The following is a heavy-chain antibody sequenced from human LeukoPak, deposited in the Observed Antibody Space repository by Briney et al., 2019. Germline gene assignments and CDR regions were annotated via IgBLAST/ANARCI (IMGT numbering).Heavy chain of an antibody. D-gene: IGHD6-19*01. CDR2: ISGSGVST. Sequence: GGSLRLSCAASGFTVSSNYMSWVRQAPGKGLEWVSTISGSGVSTYCADAVKGRFTISRDNSKNTLYLQMISLRAEDTALYYCAKVRVGAVTGTGYFDYWGQGTLVTVSS. V-gene: IGHV3-23*01. CDR3: AKVRVGAVTGTGYFDY. J-gene: IGHJ4*02. CDR1: GFTVSSNY.